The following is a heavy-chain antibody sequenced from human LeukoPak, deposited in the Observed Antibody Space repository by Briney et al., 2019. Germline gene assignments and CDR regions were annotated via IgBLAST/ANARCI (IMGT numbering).Heavy chain of an antibody. V-gene: IGHV3-23*01. CDR3: AKYCSSTSCYDDY. CDR2: ISGSGGST. J-gene: IGHJ4*02. D-gene: IGHD2-2*01. Sequence: GGSLRLSCAASGFTFSSYAMSWVRQAPGKGLEWVSAISGSGGSTYYADSVKGRFTISRDNSKNTLYLQMSSLRAEDTAVYYCAKYCSSTSCYDDYWGQGTLVTVSS. CDR1: GFTFSSYA.